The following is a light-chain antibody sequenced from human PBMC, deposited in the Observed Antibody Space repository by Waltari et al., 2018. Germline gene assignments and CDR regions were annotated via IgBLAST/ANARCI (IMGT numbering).Light chain of an antibody. V-gene: IGKV1-5*03. CDR3: QLYNSYVMYT. CDR2: RAS. CDR1: QRISTW. Sequence: DIQLSQSPSTLSASVGYRVTITCRASQRISTWLAWYQQKPGKAPKLLISRASTLGSGVPSRFAGSEAGKEFKFTISSQQPDDFGTYFCQLYNSYVMYTFGQGTKLDIK. J-gene: IGKJ2*01.